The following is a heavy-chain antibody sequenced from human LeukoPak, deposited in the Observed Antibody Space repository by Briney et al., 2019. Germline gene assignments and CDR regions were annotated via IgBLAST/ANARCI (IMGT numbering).Heavy chain of an antibody. V-gene: IGHV4-39*07. CDR3: ARVGSVGSWDRPFDI. D-gene: IGHD2-15*01. Sequence: SETLSLTGTVSGGSISSSSYYWGWIRQPPGKGLEWIGSIYYSGSTYYNPSLKSRVTISVDTSKNQFSLKLTSVTATDTAVYYCARVGSVGSWDRPFDIWGQGTMVTVSS. CDR2: IYYSGST. J-gene: IGHJ3*02. CDR1: GGSISSSSYY.